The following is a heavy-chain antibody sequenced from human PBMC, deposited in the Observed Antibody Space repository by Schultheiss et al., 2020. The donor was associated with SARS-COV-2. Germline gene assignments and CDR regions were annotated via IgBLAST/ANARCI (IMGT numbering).Heavy chain of an antibody. Sequence: GGSLRLSCAASGFTFSSYAMHWVRQAPGKGLEWVSVIYSGGSTYYADSVKGRFTISRDNSKNTLYLQMNSLKTEDTAVYYCTRALGDGEGFGELDYWGQGTLVTVSS. V-gene: IGHV3-NL1*01. J-gene: IGHJ4*02. CDR2: IYSGGST. D-gene: IGHD3-10*01. CDR3: TRALGDGEGFGELDY. CDR1: GFTFSSYA.